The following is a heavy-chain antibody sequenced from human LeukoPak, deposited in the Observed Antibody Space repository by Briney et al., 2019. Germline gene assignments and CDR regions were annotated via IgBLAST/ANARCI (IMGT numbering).Heavy chain of an antibody. J-gene: IGHJ4*02. V-gene: IGHV4-34*01. Sequence: SETLSLTCAVYGGSFSGYYWSWIRQPPGKGLEWIGEINHSGSTNYNPSLKSRVTISVDTSKNQFSLKLSSVTAADTAVYYCARGHYDSSGYPHFDYWGQGTLVTVSS. CDR1: GGSFSGYY. D-gene: IGHD3-22*01. CDR3: ARGHYDSSGYPHFDY. CDR2: INHSGST.